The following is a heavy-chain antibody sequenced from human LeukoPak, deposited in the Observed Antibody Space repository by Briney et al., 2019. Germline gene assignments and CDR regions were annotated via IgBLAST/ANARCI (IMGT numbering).Heavy chain of an antibody. CDR3: ASYTDAFDV. CDR2: IYHSGST. J-gene: IGHJ3*01. Sequence: SETLSLTCSVSGGAISRYYWSWVRQPPGKGLEWIGSIYHSGSTYYNPSLKSRVTISVDTSKNQLSLKLSSVTAADTAVYYCASYTDAFDVWGQGTMVTVSS. V-gene: IGHV4-38-2*02. D-gene: IGHD3-16*01. CDR1: GGAISRYY.